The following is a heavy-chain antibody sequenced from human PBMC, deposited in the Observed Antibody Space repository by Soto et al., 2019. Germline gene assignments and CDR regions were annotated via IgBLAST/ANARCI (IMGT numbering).Heavy chain of an antibody. V-gene: IGHV3-15*07. CDR1: GFIFSNAW. CDR3: TTEIYDSSGYYLGYFDY. CDR2: IKSKTDGGTT. J-gene: IGHJ4*02. Sequence: EVQLVESGGGLVKPGGSLRLSCAASGFIFSNAWMNWVRQAPGKGLEWVGRIKSKTDGGTTDYAAPVKGRFTISRDDSKNTLDLQMNSLKTEDTAFYYCTTEIYDSSGYYLGYFDYWGQGTLVTVSS. D-gene: IGHD3-22*01.